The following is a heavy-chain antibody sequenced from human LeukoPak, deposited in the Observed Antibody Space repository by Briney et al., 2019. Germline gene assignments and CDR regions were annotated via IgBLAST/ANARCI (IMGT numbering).Heavy chain of an antibody. Sequence: GGSLRLSCAASGFTFSSYSMNWVRQAPGKGLEWVSSTSSSSSYIYYADSVKGRFTISRDNAKNSLYLQMNSLRAEDTAVYYCAREAVVISYFDYWGQGTLVTVSS. CDR2: TSSSSSYI. V-gene: IGHV3-21*01. D-gene: IGHD4-23*01. J-gene: IGHJ4*02. CDR1: GFTFSSYS. CDR3: AREAVVISYFDY.